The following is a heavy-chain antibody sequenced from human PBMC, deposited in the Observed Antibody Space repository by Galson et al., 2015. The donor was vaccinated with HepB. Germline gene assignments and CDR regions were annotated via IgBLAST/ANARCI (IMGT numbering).Heavy chain of an antibody. CDR3: ANRDGYNYGHGFDY. CDR2: ISGSGNEV. CDR1: GFSFTTYA. V-gene: IGHV3-23*01. Sequence: SLRLSCAASGFSFTTYAMSWVRQAPGKGLEWISAISGSGNEVYYTDSVKGRFTISRDNSKNTVHLQMNSLRAEDTAVYYCANRDGYNYGHGFDYWGQGTLVTVSS. D-gene: IGHD5-24*01. J-gene: IGHJ4*02.